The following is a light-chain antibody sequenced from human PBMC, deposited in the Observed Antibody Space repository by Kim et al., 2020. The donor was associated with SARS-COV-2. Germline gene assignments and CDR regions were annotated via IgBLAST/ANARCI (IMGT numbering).Light chain of an antibody. CDR2: SKS. CDR3: AAWDESLDGFLV. J-gene: IGLJ2*01. CDR1: RPNLGSNP. V-gene: IGLV1-44*01. Sequence: SCSGIRPNLGSNPVTGYQTVPGTDPKLLIYSKSDRPSGVPDRFTASKSDTSAALAISGLQSEDETTYYCAAWDESLDGFLVFGGGTQLTVL.